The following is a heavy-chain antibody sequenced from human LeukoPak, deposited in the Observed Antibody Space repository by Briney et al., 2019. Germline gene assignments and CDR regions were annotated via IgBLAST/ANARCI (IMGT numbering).Heavy chain of an antibody. J-gene: IGHJ4*02. CDR3: AREDIVATIDLDY. D-gene: IGHD5-12*01. V-gene: IGHV3-21*01. Sequence: GGSLRLSWAASGFTFSSYSMNWVRQAPGKGLEWVSSISSSSSYIYYADSVKGRFTISRDNAKNSLYLQMNSLRAEDTAVYYCAREDIVATIDLDYWGQGTLVTVSS. CDR2: ISSSSSYI. CDR1: GFTFSSYS.